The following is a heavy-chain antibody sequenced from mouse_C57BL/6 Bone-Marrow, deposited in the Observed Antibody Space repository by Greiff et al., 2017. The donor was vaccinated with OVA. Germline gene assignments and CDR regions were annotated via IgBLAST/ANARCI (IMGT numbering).Heavy chain of an antibody. CDR3: ARKAATVVAFYAMDY. CDR2: ISSGGSYT. V-gene: IGHV5-6*01. D-gene: IGHD1-1*01. Sequence: EVHLVESGGDLVKPGGSLKLSCAASGFTFSSYGMSWVRQTPDKRLEWVATISSGGSYTYYPDSVKGRFTISRDNAKNTLYLQMSSLKSEDTAMYYCARKAATVVAFYAMDYWGQGTSVTVSS. CDR1: GFTFSSYG. J-gene: IGHJ4*01.